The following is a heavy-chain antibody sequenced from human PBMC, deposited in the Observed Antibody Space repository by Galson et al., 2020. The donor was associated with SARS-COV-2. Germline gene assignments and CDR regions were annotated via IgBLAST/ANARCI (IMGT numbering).Heavy chain of an antibody. V-gene: IGHV4-4*07. D-gene: IGHD3-16*01. CDR2: VSTSGMT. CDR3: ARDWGSWGIFDL. J-gene: IGHJ4*02. Sequence: ETSETLSLTCTVSGGSVNDYYWNWIRQAAGKRLEWIGRVSTSGMTNYNPSLKRRVSLSTDMSNNHFSLKLNSVTAADTGMYYCARDWGSWGIFDLWGQGTLVTVSS. CDR1: GGSVNDYY.